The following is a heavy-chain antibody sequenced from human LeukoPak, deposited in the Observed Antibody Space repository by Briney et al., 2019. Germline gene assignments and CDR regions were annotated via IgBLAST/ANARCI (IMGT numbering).Heavy chain of an antibody. Sequence: ASVKVSCKASGYTFTGYYMHWVRQAPGQGLEWRGWINPNSGGTNYAQKFQGRVTMARDTSISTAYMELSRLRSDDTAVYYCARDLGTVTTNYFDYWGQGTLVTVSS. V-gene: IGHV1-2*02. CDR3: ARDLGTVTTNYFDY. J-gene: IGHJ4*02. D-gene: IGHD4-11*01. CDR1: GYTFTGYY. CDR2: INPNSGGT.